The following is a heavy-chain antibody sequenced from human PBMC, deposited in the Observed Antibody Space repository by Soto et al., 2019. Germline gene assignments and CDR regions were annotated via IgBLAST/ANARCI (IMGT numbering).Heavy chain of an antibody. CDR1: GGSISSSSYY. CDR2: IYYSGST. CDR3: ASNDFWSGLPSTYYYCGMDV. J-gene: IGHJ6*02. D-gene: IGHD3-3*01. V-gene: IGHV4-39*01. Sequence: LSLTCTVSGGSISSSSYYWGWIRQPPGKGLEWIGSIYYSGSTYYNPSLKSRVTISVATSKNQFSLKLSSVTAADTAVYYCASNDFWSGLPSTYYYCGMDVWGQGTTVTVSS.